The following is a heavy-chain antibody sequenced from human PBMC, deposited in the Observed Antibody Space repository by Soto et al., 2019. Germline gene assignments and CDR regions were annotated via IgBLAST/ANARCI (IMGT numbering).Heavy chain of an antibody. CDR3: AHRPGGYMSGWDNGYFDY. CDR1: GFSFSTSQVG. V-gene: IGHV2-5*02. J-gene: IGHJ4*02. D-gene: IGHD6-19*01. CDR2: IYWDDDK. Sequence: SGPTLVNPTQTLTLTCTFSGFSFSTSQVGVGWIRQPPGKAQEWLAIIYWDDDKRYSPSLRSRLTITKDTSKNQVVLTMTNMDPVDTATYFCAHRPGGYMSGWDNGYFDYWGRGALVTVPS.